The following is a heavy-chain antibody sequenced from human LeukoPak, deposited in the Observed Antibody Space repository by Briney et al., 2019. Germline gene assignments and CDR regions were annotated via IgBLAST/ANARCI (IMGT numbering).Heavy chain of an antibody. D-gene: IGHD3-22*01. V-gene: IGHV4-59*08. Sequence: PSETLSLTCTGSGGSISSYYWSWIRQPPGKGLEWLGYIYYSGSTNYNHSLKSRVTISVDTSKNQFSLKLSSGTAADTAVYYCARRMYYYDSSGYGGYWLDPWGQGTLVTVSS. J-gene: IGHJ5*02. CDR1: GGSISSYY. CDR2: IYYSGST. CDR3: ARRMYYYDSSGYGGYWLDP.